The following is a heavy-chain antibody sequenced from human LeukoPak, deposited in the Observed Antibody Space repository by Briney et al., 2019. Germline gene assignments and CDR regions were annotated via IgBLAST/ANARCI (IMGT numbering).Heavy chain of an antibody. CDR1: GFXFNIYH. CDR3: AREWQYAPDY. CDR2: ISSRSDTI. V-gene: IGHV3-48*01. J-gene: IGHJ4*02. Sequence: GGSLRLSCAASGFXFNIYHINWVRQTLGKGLEWLSCISSRSDTIYYADSVRGRFTVSRDNAENSLYPQMRSLTVEDTAVYYCAREWQYAPDYWGQGTLVTVSS. D-gene: IGHD2-2*01.